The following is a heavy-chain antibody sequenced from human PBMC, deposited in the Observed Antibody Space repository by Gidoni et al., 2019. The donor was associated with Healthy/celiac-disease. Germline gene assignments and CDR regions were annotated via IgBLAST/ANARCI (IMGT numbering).Heavy chain of an antibody. CDR2: FYSGGST. CDR3: ARDPGSGYYRY. D-gene: IGHD3-3*01. J-gene: IGHJ4*02. CDR1: GFTVSSNY. Sequence: EVQLVESGVGLVQPGGSLRLSCSASGFTVSSNYMSWVRQAPGKGLEWVSVFYSGGSTYYADSVKGRFTISRDNSKNTLYLQMNSRRAEDTAVYYCARDPGSGYYRYWGQGTLVTVSS. V-gene: IGHV3-66*02.